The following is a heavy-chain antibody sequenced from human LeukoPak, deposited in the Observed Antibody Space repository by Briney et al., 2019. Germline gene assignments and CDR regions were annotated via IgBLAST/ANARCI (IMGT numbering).Heavy chain of an antibody. D-gene: IGHD1-1*01. V-gene: IGHV3-15*01. CDR2: IKSKTDGGTT. CDR1: GFTFSSYA. CDR3: TTDRYDF. Sequence: PGGSLRLSCAASGFTFSSYAMSWVRQAPGKGLEWVGRIKSKTDGGTTDYAAPLKGRFTISRDDSKNTLYLQVNSLKTEDTGVYYCTTDRYDFWGQGTLVTVSS. J-gene: IGHJ4*02.